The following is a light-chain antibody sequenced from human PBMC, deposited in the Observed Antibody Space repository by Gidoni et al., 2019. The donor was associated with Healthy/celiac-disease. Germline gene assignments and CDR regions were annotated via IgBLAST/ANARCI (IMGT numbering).Light chain of an antibody. CDR1: QSISSY. CDR2: AAS. V-gene: IGKV1-39*01. Sequence: DIQMTQPPSSLSASVGDSVTLTCRASQSISSYFNWYQQKPGKAPKLLIYAASSLQSGVPSRFSGSGSGTDFTLTISSLQPEDFANYYCQQSYSTPRTFGQGTRLEIK. CDR3: QQSYSTPRT. J-gene: IGKJ2*02.